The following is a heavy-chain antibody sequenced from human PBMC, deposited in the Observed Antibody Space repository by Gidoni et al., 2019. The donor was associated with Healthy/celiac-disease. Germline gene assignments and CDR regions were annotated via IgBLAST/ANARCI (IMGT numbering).Heavy chain of an antibody. CDR3: ARWVRDTAMAIFDY. CDR1: GGTFSSYA. Sequence: QVQLVQSGAEVKKPGSSVKVSCQASGGTFSSYAISWVRQAPEQGLEWMGGIIPIFGKANYAQKFQGRVTITADESTSTAYMELSSLRSEDTAVYYCARWVRDTAMAIFDYWGQGTLVTVSS. CDR2: IIPIFGKA. J-gene: IGHJ4*02. V-gene: IGHV1-69*01. D-gene: IGHD5-18*01.